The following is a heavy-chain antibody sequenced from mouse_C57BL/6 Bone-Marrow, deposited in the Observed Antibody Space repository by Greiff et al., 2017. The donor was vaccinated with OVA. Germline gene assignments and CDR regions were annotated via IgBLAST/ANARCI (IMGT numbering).Heavy chain of an antibody. CDR1: GYTFTDYN. Sequence: VQLKESGPELVKPGASVKMSCKASGYTFTDYNMHWVKQSHGKSLEWIGYINPNNGGTSYNQKFKGKATLTVNKSSSTAYMALRSLTSEDSAVYYCAREGIYYGTPFAYWGQGTLVTGSA. CDR2: INPNNGGT. D-gene: IGHD2-1*01. J-gene: IGHJ3*01. V-gene: IGHV1-22*01. CDR3: AREGIYYGTPFAY.